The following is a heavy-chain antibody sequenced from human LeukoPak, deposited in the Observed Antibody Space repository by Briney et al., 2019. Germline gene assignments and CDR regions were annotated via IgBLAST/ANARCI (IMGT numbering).Heavy chain of an antibody. D-gene: IGHD3-3*01. Sequence: GGSLRLSRAASGLTFSSHAMTWVRQAPGKGLEWVSAISGSGGSTYYGDSVKGRFTISRDNSKNTLYLQMNSLRAEDTAIYYCAKGSGYYNYYYYNMDVWGQGTTVTVSS. J-gene: IGHJ6*02. V-gene: IGHV3-23*02. CDR1: GLTFSSHA. CDR3: AKGSGYYNYYYYNMDV. CDR2: ISGSGGST.